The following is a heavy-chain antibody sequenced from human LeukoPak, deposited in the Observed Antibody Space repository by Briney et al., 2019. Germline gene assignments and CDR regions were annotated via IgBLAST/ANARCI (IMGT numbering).Heavy chain of an antibody. V-gene: IGHV3-30*02. CDR2: IRYDGSNK. Sequence: GGSLRLSCAASGFTFSSHGMHWVRQTPAKGLEWVAFIRYDGSNKYYADSVKGRFTISRDNSKNTLYLQMNSLRAEDTAVYYCASTSGYYPPFDYWGQGTLVTVSS. D-gene: IGHD3-22*01. J-gene: IGHJ4*02. CDR3: ASTSGYYPPFDY. CDR1: GFTFSSHG.